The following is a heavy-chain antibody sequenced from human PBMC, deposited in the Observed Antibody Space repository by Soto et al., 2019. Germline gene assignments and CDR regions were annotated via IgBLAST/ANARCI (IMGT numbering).Heavy chain of an antibody. CDR3: AKERYLDHESSGYRFDN. D-gene: IGHD3-22*01. V-gene: IGHV3-23*01. Sequence: EVQLLESGGGLIQPGGSLRLSCAASGFTFNIYAMTWVRQAPGKGLEWVSAISRYGDFTYYADSVEGRFTISRDNSKNTRYLQMNSLRAEDTAVYYCAKERYLDHESSGYRFDNWGQGNRVTVSS. J-gene: IGHJ4*02. CDR2: ISRYGDFT. CDR1: GFTFNIYA.